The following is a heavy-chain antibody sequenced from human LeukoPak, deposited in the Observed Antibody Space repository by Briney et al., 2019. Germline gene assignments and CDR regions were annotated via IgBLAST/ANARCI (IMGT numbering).Heavy chain of an antibody. Sequence: SETLSLTCTVSGGSISSYYWSWIRQPPGKGLEWIGYIYYSGSTNYNPSLKSRVTILVDTSKNQFSLKLSSVTAADTAVYYCARGPTMNYYYYGMDVWGQGTTVTVSS. CDR1: GGSISSYY. V-gene: IGHV4-59*01. D-gene: IGHD3-22*01. J-gene: IGHJ6*02. CDR3: ARGPTMNYYYYGMDV. CDR2: IYYSGST.